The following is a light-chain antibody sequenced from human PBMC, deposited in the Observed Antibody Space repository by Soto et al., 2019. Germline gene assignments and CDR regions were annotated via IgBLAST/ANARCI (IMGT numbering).Light chain of an antibody. CDR2: KAS. CDR1: RSIINW. J-gene: IGKJ1*01. CDR3: QQYNSYPWT. Sequence: DIQLTQSPSTLSASVGDRVTITCRASRSIINWLAWYQQKSGKGPKLLIYKASNLQTGVPSRFSGSGSGTEFTLTISSLQPDDFATYYCQQYNSYPWTFGQGTKVDIK. V-gene: IGKV1-5*03.